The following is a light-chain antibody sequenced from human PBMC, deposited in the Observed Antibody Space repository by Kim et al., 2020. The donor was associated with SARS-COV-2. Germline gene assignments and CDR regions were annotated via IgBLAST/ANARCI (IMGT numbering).Light chain of an antibody. CDR2: DAS. J-gene: IGKJ2*01. CDR1: QSVSRS. V-gene: IGKV1-5*01. CDR3: QQYNSYSPR. Sequence: DIQMTQSPSTLSASVGDRVTFTCRASQSVSRSLAWYQQKPGKAPKLLISDASDLKSGVPSRFSGSGSGTQFTLTISSLQPDDFATYFCQQYNSYSPRFGEGTKLEI.